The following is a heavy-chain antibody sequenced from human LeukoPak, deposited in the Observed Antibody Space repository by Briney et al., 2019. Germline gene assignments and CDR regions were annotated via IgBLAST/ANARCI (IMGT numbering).Heavy chain of an antibody. V-gene: IGHV3-23*01. Sequence: GGSLRLSCAASGFTFSSYAMSWVRQAPGKGLEWVSAISGSGGSTYYADSVKGRFTISRDNAKNSLYLQMNSLRAEDTAVYYCARGPRITMIETWGQGTLVTVSS. CDR1: GFTFSSYA. J-gene: IGHJ5*02. CDR3: ARGPRITMIET. D-gene: IGHD3-22*01. CDR2: ISGSGGST.